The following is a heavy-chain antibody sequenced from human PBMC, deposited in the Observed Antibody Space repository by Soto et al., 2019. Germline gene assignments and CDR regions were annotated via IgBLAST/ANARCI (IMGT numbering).Heavy chain of an antibody. CDR2: IYWNDDK. V-gene: IGHV2-5*01. Sequence: SGPTLVNPTQTLTLTCTFSGFSLNTAGLGVGWIRQPPGKALEWLALIYWNDDKRYSPSLKSRLTITKDTSKNQVVLTMTNMDPVDTATYYCAHSGAVAATDYWGQGTLGTVSS. J-gene: IGHJ4*02. D-gene: IGHD6-19*01. CDR1: GFSLNTAGLG. CDR3: AHSGAVAATDY.